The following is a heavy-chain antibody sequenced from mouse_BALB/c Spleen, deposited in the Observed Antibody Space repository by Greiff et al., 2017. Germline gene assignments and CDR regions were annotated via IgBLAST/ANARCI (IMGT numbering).Heavy chain of an antibody. CDR3: ARGVAWFAD. CDR2: IYPGDGDT. CDR1: GYAFSSSW. J-gene: IGHJ3*01. V-gene: IGHV1-82*01. Sequence: VQLQESGPELVKPGASVKISCKASGYAFSSSWMNWVKQRPGQGLEWIGRIYPGDGDTNYNGKFKGKATLTADKSSSTAYMQLSSLTSVDSAVYFCARGVAWFADWGQGTLVTVSA.